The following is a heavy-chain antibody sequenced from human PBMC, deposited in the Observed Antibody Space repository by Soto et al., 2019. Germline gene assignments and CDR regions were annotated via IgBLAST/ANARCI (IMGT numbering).Heavy chain of an antibody. V-gene: IGHV4-39*07. D-gene: IGHD3-10*01. Sequence: SETLSLTCTVSGGSISSRGYYWGWIRQPPGKGLEWIGTIYYSGTTNCNPSLESRVTISVDKSKNQFSLNLSSVTAADTAVYYCARFHGGGYFDLWGRGTLVTVSS. J-gene: IGHJ2*01. CDR3: ARFHGGGYFDL. CDR2: IYYSGTT. CDR1: GGSISSRGYY.